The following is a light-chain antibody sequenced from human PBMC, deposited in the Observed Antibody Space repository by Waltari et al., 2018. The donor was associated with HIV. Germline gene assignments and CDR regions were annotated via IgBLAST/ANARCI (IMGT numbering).Light chain of an antibody. CDR1: QVIGNNY. CDR3: QQYHQSPPVT. J-gene: IGKJ4*01. V-gene: IGKV3-20*01. CDR2: DTS. Sequence: EVVLTQSPDTLSLSPGDRATLSCRASQVIGNNYLAWYQQKVGQAPRLLIFDTSIRATGIPDRFNGSGSGTDFTLSIRGLEPEDFAAYFCQQYHQSPPVTFGGGTRVEMK.